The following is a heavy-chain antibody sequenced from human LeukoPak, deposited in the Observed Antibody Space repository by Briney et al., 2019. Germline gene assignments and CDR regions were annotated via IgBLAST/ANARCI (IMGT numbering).Heavy chain of an antibody. Sequence: NASETLSLTCTVSGGSISSYYWSWIRQPPGKGLEWIGYIYYSGSTNYNPSLKSRVTIPVDTSKNQFSLKLSSVTAADTAVYYCARLISRNDAFDMWGQGTMVTVSS. D-gene: IGHD1-14*01. CDR3: ARLISRNDAFDM. CDR2: IYYSGST. J-gene: IGHJ3*02. CDR1: GGSISSYY. V-gene: IGHV4-59*08.